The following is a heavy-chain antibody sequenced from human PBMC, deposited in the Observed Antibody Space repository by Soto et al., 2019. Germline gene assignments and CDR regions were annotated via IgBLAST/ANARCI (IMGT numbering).Heavy chain of an antibody. CDR2: INHSGST. CDR3: AKALLRSTYYYDSSAAGSIDY. V-gene: IGHV4-34*01. Sequence: PSETLSLTCAVYGGSFSGYYWSWIRQPPGKGLEWIGEINHSGSTNYNPSLKSRVTISVDTSKNQFSLKLSSVTAADTAVYYCAKALLRSTYYYDSSAAGSIDYWGQGTLVTVSS. D-gene: IGHD3-22*01. J-gene: IGHJ4*02. CDR1: GGSFSGYY.